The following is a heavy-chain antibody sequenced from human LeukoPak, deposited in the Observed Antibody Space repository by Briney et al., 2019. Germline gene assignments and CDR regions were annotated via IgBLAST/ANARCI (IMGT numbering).Heavy chain of an antibody. CDR2: IYITGNT. CDR1: GVSISSSNSY. CDR3: ARDRRDLPYYYYYVDV. Sequence: PSETLSLTCTVSGVSISSSNSYWGWIRQPAGKGLEWIGRIYITGNTKYNPSLKSRVTMSVDMSKNQFSLKLSSVTAADTAVYYCARDRRDLPYYYYYVDVWGKGTTVTISS. V-gene: IGHV4-61*02. J-gene: IGHJ6*03.